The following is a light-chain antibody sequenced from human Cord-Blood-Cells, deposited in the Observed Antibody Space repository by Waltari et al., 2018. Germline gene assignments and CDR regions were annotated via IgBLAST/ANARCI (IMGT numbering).Light chain of an antibody. J-gene: IGLJ2*01. CDR1: KLGDKY. CDR3: QAWDSSTDVV. CDR2: QDS. Sequence: SYELTQPPSVSVSPGQTASITCSGDKLGDKYACWYQQKPGQSPVLVIYQDSKRPSGIPERFSGSNSGNTATLTIGGTQAMDEADYYCQAWDSSTDVVVGGGTKLTVL. V-gene: IGLV3-1*01.